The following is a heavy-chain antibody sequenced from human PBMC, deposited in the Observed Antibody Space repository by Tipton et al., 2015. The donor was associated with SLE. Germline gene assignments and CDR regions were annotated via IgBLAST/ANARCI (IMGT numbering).Heavy chain of an antibody. CDR1: GGTSNSYA. J-gene: IGHJ4*02. Sequence: QVQLVQSGAEVKKPGSSVKVSCKASGGTSNSYAISWVRQAPGQGLEWMGGIIPIFGTANYAQKFPGRVTITADESTTTAYMELNSLRSEDTAVYYCARGTDFWSGPFDYWGQGTLVTVSS. CDR3: ARGTDFWSGPFDY. CDR2: IIPIFGTA. V-gene: IGHV1-69*01. D-gene: IGHD3-3*01.